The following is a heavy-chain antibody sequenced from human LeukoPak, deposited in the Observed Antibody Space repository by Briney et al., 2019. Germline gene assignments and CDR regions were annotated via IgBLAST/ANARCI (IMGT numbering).Heavy chain of an antibody. D-gene: IGHD2-15*01. Sequence: ASVKVSCKASGYTFTSYAMHWVRQAPGQRLEWMGWINAGNGNTKYSQKFQGRVTITRDTSASTAYMELSSLRSEDTAVYYCASYHWGYSPVYYYYGMDVWGQGITVTVSS. V-gene: IGHV1-3*01. CDR3: ASYHWGYSPVYYYYGMDV. CDR1: GYTFTSYA. J-gene: IGHJ6*02. CDR2: INAGNGNT.